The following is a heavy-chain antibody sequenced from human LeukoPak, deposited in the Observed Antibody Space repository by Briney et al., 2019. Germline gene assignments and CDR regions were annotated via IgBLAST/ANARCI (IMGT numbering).Heavy chain of an antibody. CDR1: DGSISNYY. CDR2: IYYSGNT. D-gene: IGHD1-26*01. CDR3: AREIWYSGFFDY. Sequence: SATLSLTCTVSDGSISNYYWSWIRRPPGKGLEWIGYIYYSGNTDYNPSLESRVTISVDTSKNQFSLKLSSVTAADTAVYYCAREIWYSGFFDYWGPGTLVTVSS. V-gene: IGHV4-59*01. J-gene: IGHJ4*02.